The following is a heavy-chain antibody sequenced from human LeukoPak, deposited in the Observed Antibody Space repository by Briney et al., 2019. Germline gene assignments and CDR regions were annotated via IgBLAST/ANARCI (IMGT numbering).Heavy chain of an antibody. Sequence: SETLSLTCTVSGGSISSYYWSWIRQPPGKGLEWIGYIYYSGSTNYNPSLKSRVTISVDTSKNQFSLKLSSVTAADTAVYYCARDQGSPNAFDIWGQGTMVTVSS. J-gene: IGHJ3*02. CDR2: IYYSGST. CDR3: ARDQGSPNAFDI. V-gene: IGHV4-59*01. CDR1: GGSISSYY. D-gene: IGHD1-26*01.